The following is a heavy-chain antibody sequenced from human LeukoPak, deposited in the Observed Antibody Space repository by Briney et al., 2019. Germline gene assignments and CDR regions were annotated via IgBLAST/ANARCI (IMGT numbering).Heavy chain of an antibody. D-gene: IGHD6-13*01. CDR2: ISAYNGDT. J-gene: IGHJ6*02. CDR3: ARVESSSWIYYYYAMDI. Sequence: GASVKVSCKASGYTFTSYGISWVRQAPGQGLEWMGWISAYNGDTNYAQKLQGRATMTTDTSTSIVYMGLRSLRSDDTAVYYCARVESSSWIYYYYAMDIWGQGATVTASS. V-gene: IGHV1-18*01. CDR1: GYTFTSYG.